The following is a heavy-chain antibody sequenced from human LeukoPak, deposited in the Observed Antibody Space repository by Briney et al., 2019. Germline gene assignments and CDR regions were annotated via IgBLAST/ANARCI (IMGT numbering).Heavy chain of an antibody. D-gene: IGHD3-9*01. Sequence: SETLSLTCAVYGGSFSGYYWSWVRQPPGKGLEWIGEINHSGSTNYNPSLKSRVTISVDTSKNQFSLKLSSVTAADTAVYYCARANRITIFSKFDPWGQGTLVTVSS. CDR1: GGSFSGYY. CDR3: ARANRITIFSKFDP. V-gene: IGHV4-34*01. J-gene: IGHJ5*02. CDR2: INHSGST.